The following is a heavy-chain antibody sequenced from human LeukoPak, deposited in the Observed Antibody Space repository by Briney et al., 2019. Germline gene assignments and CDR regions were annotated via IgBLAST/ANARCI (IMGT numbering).Heavy chain of an antibody. D-gene: IGHD3-10*01. CDR1: GFTFSSYR. CDR2: INSDGSST. Sequence: GGSLRLSCAASGFTFSSYRMHWVRQAQGKGLVWVSRINSDGSSTSYADSVKGRFTISRDNAKNTLYLQMNSLRAEDTAVYYCARESERCGSGSYYSLFDYWGQGTLVTVSS. V-gene: IGHV3-74*01. J-gene: IGHJ4*02. CDR3: ARESERCGSGSYYSLFDY.